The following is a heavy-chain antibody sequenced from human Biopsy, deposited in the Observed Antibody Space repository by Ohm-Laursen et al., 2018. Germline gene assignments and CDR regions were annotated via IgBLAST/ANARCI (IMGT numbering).Heavy chain of an antibody. D-gene: IGHD3-9*01. Sequence: KVSCKTPGGTFSNYGVNWVRQAPGQGLEWLGGNIPILGTGNYAQKFQDRVTVAADTPTSTATMELRSLRSDDTAVYYCATKLTGYFHHWGQGTLVIVSS. V-gene: IGHV1-69*06. J-gene: IGHJ1*01. CDR1: GGTFSNYG. CDR2: NIPILGTG. CDR3: ATKLTGYFHH.